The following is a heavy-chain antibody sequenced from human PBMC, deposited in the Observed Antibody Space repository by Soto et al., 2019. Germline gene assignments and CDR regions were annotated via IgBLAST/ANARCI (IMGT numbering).Heavy chain of an antibody. J-gene: IGHJ4*02. V-gene: IGHV4-31*03. CDR3: ARAIGPGYDSSGYYFRSYYFDY. Sequence: TLSLTCTVSGGSSSSGGYYWSWILQHPGKGLEWIGYIYYSGSTYYNPSLKSRVTISVDTSKNQFSLKLSSVTAADTAVYYCARAIGPGYDSSGYYFRSYYFDYWGQGTLVTVSS. D-gene: IGHD3-22*01. CDR1: GGSSSSGGYY. CDR2: IYYSGST.